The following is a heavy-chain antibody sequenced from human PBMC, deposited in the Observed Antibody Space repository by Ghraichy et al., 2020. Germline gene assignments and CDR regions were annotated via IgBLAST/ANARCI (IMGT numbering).Heavy chain of an antibody. V-gene: IGHV3-48*02. Sequence: GGSLRLSCVASGFTLSSYSLNWVRQAPGKGLEWVSYITSSSRTKSYADSVKGRFTISRDNAKNSLYLQMNSLRDEDTAVYYCARGSKVVRFCYYDALDVWGQGTTGTVSS. D-gene: IGHD4-23*01. CDR2: ITSSSRTK. CDR3: ARGSKVVRFCYYDALDV. J-gene: IGHJ6*02. CDR1: GFTLSSYS.